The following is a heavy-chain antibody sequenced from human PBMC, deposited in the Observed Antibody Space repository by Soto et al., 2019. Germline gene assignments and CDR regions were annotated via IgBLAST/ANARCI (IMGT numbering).Heavy chain of an antibody. Sequence: EVQLLDSGGGLVQPGGSLRLSCAASGFTFSNYAMSWVRQAPGKGLEWVSVIGARGGSIRYADSVKGRCSISRDNSKNMLYLQMNSLRAEDTAIYYCAKGPTTVTTRGFDPWGQGTLVTVSS. V-gene: IGHV3-23*01. CDR3: AKGPTTVTTRGFDP. D-gene: IGHD4-17*01. CDR2: IGARGGSI. J-gene: IGHJ5*02. CDR1: GFTFSNYA.